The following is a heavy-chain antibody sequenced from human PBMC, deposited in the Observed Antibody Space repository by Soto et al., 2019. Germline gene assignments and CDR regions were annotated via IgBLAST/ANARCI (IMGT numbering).Heavy chain of an antibody. CDR2: ISAYNGNT. D-gene: IGHD3-10*01. J-gene: IGHJ4*02. Sequence: QVQLVQSGAEVKKPGASVKVSCKASGYTFTSYGISWVRQAPGQGLEWMGWISAYNGNTNYAQKLQGRVTMTTDTSTSTAYMEMRSLRYDDTAVYYCAGGILAPAPGRWFGEFYEWGQGTLVTVSS. CDR1: GYTFTSYG. CDR3: AGGILAPAPGRWFGEFYE. V-gene: IGHV1-18*01.